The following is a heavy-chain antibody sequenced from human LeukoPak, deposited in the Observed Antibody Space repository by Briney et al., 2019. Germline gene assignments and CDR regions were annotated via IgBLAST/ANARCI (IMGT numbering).Heavy chain of an antibody. CDR1: GGSTRSYY. V-gene: IGHV4-4*07. Sequence: SETLSLTCNVSGGSTRSYYWSWIRQSAGKGLEWIGRIYTSGSTNYNPSLKSRVTMSVDTSKTQFSLKLTSVTAADTAVYYCARTTEGGYTYGYFYYYYMDVWGKGTTVTISS. D-gene: IGHD5-18*01. J-gene: IGHJ6*03. CDR3: ARTTEGGYTYGYFYYYYMDV. CDR2: IYTSGST.